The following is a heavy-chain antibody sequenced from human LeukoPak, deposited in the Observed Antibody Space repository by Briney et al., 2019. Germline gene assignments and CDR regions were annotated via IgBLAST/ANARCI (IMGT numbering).Heavy chain of an antibody. Sequence: GRSLRLSCAASGFTFSSYAMHWVRQAPGKGLEWVAVISYDGSNKYYADSVKGRFTISRDNSKNTLYLQMNSLRAEDTAVYYCARDPYSSSRSYFDYWGRGTLVTVSS. V-gene: IGHV3-30*01. CDR2: ISYDGSNK. D-gene: IGHD6-6*01. CDR3: ARDPYSSSRSYFDY. J-gene: IGHJ4*02. CDR1: GFTFSSYA.